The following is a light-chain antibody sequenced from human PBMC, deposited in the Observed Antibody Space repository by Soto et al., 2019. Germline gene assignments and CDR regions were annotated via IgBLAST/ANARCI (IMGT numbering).Light chain of an antibody. CDR2: DAS. Sequence: DIQMTQSPSSLSASVGDRVTITCQASHHISDYLNWYQQRPGKAPKLLIYDASNLQTGVPIRFRGSGSGTHFTLTIISLQPEDAATYYCLQYYSGPRLFGGGTNVEI. CDR1: HHISDY. CDR3: LQYYSGPRL. V-gene: IGKV1-33*01. J-gene: IGKJ4*01.